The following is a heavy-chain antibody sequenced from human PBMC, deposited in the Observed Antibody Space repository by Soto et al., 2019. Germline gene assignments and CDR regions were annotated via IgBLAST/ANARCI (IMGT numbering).Heavy chain of an antibody. D-gene: IGHD1-26*01. CDR1: GFTFSSYG. Sequence: PGGSLRLSCAASGFTFSSYGMHWVRQAPGKGLEWVAVIWYDGSNKYYADSVKGRFTISRDNSKNTLYLQMNSLRAEDTAVYYCARDRGADGEGFVYWGQGTLVTVSS. V-gene: IGHV3-33*01. CDR3: ARDRGADGEGFVY. CDR2: IWYDGSNK. J-gene: IGHJ4*02.